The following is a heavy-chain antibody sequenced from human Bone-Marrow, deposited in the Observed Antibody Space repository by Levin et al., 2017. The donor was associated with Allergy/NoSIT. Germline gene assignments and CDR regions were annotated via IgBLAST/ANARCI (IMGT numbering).Heavy chain of an antibody. CDR2: ISYSGST. V-gene: IGHV4-39*02. CDR3: SREMGASSFN. CDR1: GGSISTPGYY. J-gene: IGHJ4*02. D-gene: IGHD6-13*01. Sequence: ASETLSLTCTVSGGSISTPGYYWAWIRQPPGKGLEWIGSISYSGSTFYNPSLKSRLTISLDTSKNQFSLRLSSVTAADTSVYYCSREMGASSFNWGPGNQVTVSS.